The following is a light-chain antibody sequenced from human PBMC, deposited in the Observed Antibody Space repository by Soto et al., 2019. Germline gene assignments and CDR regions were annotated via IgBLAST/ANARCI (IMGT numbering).Light chain of an antibody. CDR1: QRVSNY. CDR2: DAS. V-gene: IGKV3-11*01. CDR3: QQHGNWPPIT. J-gene: IGKJ5*01. Sequence: EIVLTQSPATLSLSPGERATLSCRASQRVSNYLAWYQQKPGQAPRLLIYDASNRATGIPARFSGSGSGTDFTLTISSLEPEDFAVYYCQQHGNWPPITFGQGTRLEIK.